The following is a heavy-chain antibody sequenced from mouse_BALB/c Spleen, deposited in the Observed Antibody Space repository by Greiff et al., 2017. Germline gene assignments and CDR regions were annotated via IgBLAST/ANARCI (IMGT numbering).Heavy chain of an antibody. CDR2: ISSGSSTI. Sequence: DVQLVESGGGLVQPGGSRKLSCAASGFTFSSFGMHWVRQAPEKGLEWVAYISSGSSTIYYADTVKGRFTISRDNPKNTLFLQMTSLRSEDTAMYYCARVDDYIYSYYYAMDYWGQGTSVTVSS. CDR1: GFTFSSFG. CDR3: ARVDDYIYSYYYAMDY. J-gene: IGHJ4*01. V-gene: IGHV5-17*02. D-gene: IGHD2-12*01.